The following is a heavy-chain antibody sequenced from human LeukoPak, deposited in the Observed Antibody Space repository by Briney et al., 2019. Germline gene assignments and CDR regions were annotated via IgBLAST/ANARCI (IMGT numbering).Heavy chain of an antibody. V-gene: IGHV3-15*01. CDR2: IKRIIDGGTT. CDR3: AAQGGSGDLRY. D-gene: IGHD4-17*01. Sequence: PGGSLRLSCAVSGFTFSNTWMNWVRQAPGKGLEWVGRIKRIIDGGTTDYAAPVKGRFTVSRDDSMNTLYLQMSSLKTEDTAVYYCAAQGGSGDLRYWGQGTLVTVSS. CDR1: GFTFSNTW. J-gene: IGHJ4*02.